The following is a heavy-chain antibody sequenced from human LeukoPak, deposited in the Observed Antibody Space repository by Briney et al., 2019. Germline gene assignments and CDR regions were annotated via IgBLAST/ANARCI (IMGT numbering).Heavy chain of an antibody. D-gene: IGHD6-13*01. CDR3: AREAAAGTFYYYYYMDV. V-gene: IGHV3-48*04. J-gene: IGHJ6*03. Sequence: GGSLRLSCAASGFIFSLYSMNWVRQAPGKGLEWLAYISGDSGNIYYADSVRGRFTISRDNAKNTLYLQMNSLRAEDTAVYYCAREAAAGTFYYYYYMDVWGKGTTVTVSS. CDR2: ISGDSGNI. CDR1: GFIFSLYS.